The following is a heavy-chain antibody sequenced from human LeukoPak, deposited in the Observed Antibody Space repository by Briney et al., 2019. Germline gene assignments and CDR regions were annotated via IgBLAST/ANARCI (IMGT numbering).Heavy chain of an antibody. J-gene: IGHJ4*02. D-gene: IGHD6-19*01. Sequence: GGSLRLSCAASGFTFSSYWMSWVRQAPGKGLEWVANIKQDGSEKYYVDSVEGRFTISRDNTRNSLHLQMNSLRAEDTAVYYCAKGHIAVAYYYFDYWGQGTLVTVFS. V-gene: IGHV3-7*05. CDR1: GFTFSSYW. CDR2: IKQDGSEK. CDR3: AKGHIAVAYYYFDY.